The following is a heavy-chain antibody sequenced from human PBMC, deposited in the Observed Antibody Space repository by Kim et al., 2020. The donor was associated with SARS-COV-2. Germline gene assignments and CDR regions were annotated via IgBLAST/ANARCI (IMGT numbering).Heavy chain of an antibody. V-gene: IGHV3-48*03. Sequence: GGSLRLSCVASGFTFSSYEMNWVRQAPGKGLEWVAFIGSSAYTVYYADYVKGRFTISRDNAKNSLFLEMSSLRAEDTAVYYCVRDRRTSGWYYFDYWGRGILVTVSS. D-gene: IGHD6-13*01. CDR1: GFTFSSYE. CDR2: IGSSAYTV. J-gene: IGHJ4*02. CDR3: VRDRRTSGWYYFDY.